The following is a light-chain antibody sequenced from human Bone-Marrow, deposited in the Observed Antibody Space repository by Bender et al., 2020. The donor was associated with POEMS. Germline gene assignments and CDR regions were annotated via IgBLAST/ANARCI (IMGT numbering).Light chain of an antibody. CDR2: EVS. CDR3: ASYTRNAKYV. J-gene: IGLJ1*01. Sequence: QSALTQPASVSGSPGQSITIPCTGASSDIGGYDHVSWYQHHPGEAPKLILYEVSNRPSGISNRFSGSKSGDTASLTVSGLQAEDEADYYCASYTRNAKYVFGSGTKVTVL. V-gene: IGLV2-14*01. CDR1: SSDIGGYDH.